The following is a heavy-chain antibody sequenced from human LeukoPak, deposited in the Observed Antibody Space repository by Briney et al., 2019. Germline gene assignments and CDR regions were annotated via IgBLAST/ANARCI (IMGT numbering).Heavy chain of an antibody. Sequence: SETLSLTCTVSGGSISSGSYYWSWIRQPAGKGLEWIGRIYTSGSTNYNPSLKSRVNISVDTSKNQFSLKLSSVTAADTAVYYCARDRGNDYGGNSGAEYFQHWGQGTLVTVSS. J-gene: IGHJ1*01. D-gene: IGHD4-23*01. CDR1: GGSISSGSYY. V-gene: IGHV4-61*02. CDR3: ARDRGNDYGGNSGAEYFQH. CDR2: IYTSGST.